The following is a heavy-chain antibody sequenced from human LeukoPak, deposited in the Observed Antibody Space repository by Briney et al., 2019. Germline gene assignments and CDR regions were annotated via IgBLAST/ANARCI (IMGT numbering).Heavy chain of an antibody. J-gene: IGHJ4*02. D-gene: IGHD3-10*01. CDR3: ARGLVTWFGTTGVDY. CDR1: GYTFTSYD. V-gene: IGHV1-8*01. CDR2: MNPNSGNT. Sequence: ASVKVSCKASGYTFTSYDINWVRQATGQGHEWMGWMNPNSGNTGYAQKFQGRVTMTRNTPISTAYMELSSLRSEDTAVYYCARGLVTWFGTTGVDYWGQGTLVTVSS.